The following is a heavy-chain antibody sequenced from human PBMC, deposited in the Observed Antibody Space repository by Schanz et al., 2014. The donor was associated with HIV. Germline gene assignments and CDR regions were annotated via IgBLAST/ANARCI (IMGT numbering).Heavy chain of an antibody. Sequence: QVQLVQSGAEVKKPGASVKVSCKASGYTFSNFDINWVRQATGQGLEWMGWMNPNSGNTGYAQKFRGRVTMTRNTSTGTAYMELSSLRSDDTAVYYCARGRRDVSMIVLYGLDPWGQGTLVTVSS. D-gene: IGHD3-22*01. CDR2: MNPNSGNT. V-gene: IGHV1-8*01. CDR3: ARGRRDVSMIVLYGLDP. J-gene: IGHJ5*02. CDR1: GYTFSNFD.